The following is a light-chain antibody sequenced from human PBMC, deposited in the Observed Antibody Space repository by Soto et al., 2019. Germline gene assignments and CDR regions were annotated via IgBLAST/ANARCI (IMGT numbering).Light chain of an antibody. V-gene: IGKV1-5*01. CDR2: DVS. J-gene: IGKJ1*01. CDR3: QQYDYSRT. Sequence: DIQMTQSPSTLSASVGDTVTITCRASQSVSDSLAWYQVKPGEAPKLLIFDVSNLETGVPSRFSCSGSGTEFSLTIRGLQPDDFATYYCQQYDYSRTFGQGTKVDIK. CDR1: QSVSDS.